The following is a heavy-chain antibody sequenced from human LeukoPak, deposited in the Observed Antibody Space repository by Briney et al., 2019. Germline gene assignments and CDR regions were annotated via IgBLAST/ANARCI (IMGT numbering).Heavy chain of an antibody. CDR3: ARGAAYYDSSGWAGFFDY. CDR2: INPNSGGT. J-gene: IGHJ4*02. CDR1: GYTFTGYY. Sequence: ASVKVSCKASGYTFTGYYMHWVRQAPGQGLEWMGWINPNSGGTYYAQKFQGRVTMTRDTSISTAYMELSRLRSDDTAVYYCARGAAYYDSSGWAGFFDYWGQGTLVTVSS. D-gene: IGHD3-22*01. V-gene: IGHV1-2*02.